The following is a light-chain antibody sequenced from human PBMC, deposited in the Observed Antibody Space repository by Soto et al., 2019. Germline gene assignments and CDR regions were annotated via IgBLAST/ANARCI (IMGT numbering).Light chain of an antibody. CDR1: QSISSY. V-gene: IGKV1-39*01. CDR3: QQSYSTPMYT. Sequence: DIQMTQSPSSLSASVGDRVTITCRASQSISSYLNWYQQKPGKAPKLLIYAASSLQSGVPSRFSGSGSGTVFTLTIISLQPEDFATYYCQQSYSTPMYTFGQGTKLEIK. J-gene: IGKJ2*01. CDR2: AAS.